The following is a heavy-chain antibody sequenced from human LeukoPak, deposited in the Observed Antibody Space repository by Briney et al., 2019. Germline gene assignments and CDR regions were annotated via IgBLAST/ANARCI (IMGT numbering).Heavy chain of an antibody. D-gene: IGHD1-7*01. J-gene: IGHJ4*02. CDR1: GFTFSSYW. Sequence: GGSLRLSCAASGFTFSSYWMSWVRQAPGKGLEWVANIKQDGSEKYYVDSVKGRFSISRDNSKNMLYLQMNSLRAEDTAVYYCARASGNYLYFDYWGQGTLVTVSS. CDR3: ARASGNYLYFDY. CDR2: IKQDGSEK. V-gene: IGHV3-7*03.